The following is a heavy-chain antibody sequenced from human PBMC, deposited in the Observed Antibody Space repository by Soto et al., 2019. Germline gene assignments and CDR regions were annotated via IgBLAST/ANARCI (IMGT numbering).Heavy chain of an antibody. V-gene: IGHV3-21*06. CDR3: ARDGLPRLAASCSVGMDA. CDR1: GFTFSRYG. CDR2: ISGLSSFI. D-gene: IGHD2-21*02. Sequence: GGSLRLSCAASGFTFSRYGMNWVRQAPGKGLELVSSISGLSSFIYYADSVKGRFTVSRDNAKNSLFVQMNSLTAEDTAVYYCARDGLPRLAASCSVGMDAWGQETTVKVS. J-gene: IGHJ6*02.